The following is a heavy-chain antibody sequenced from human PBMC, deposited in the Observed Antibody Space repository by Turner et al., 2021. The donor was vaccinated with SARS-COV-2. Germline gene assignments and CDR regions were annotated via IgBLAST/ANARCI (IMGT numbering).Heavy chain of an antibody. Sequence: QVQLVESGGGVVQPGRSLRLSCAASGFTFSNYAMHWVRQAPGKGLEWVAVISYDGSNKYYADSVKGRFTISRDNSKNTLYLQMNSLRAEDTAVYYCAGIQSYDRSDYYGMDVWGQGTTVTVSS. CDR3: AGIQSYDRSDYYGMDV. CDR1: GFTFSNYA. V-gene: IGHV3-30*03. D-gene: IGHD3-22*01. CDR2: ISYDGSNK. J-gene: IGHJ6*02.